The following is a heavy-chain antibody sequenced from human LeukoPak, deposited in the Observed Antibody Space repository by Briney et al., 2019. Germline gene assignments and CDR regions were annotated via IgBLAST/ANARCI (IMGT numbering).Heavy chain of an antibody. V-gene: IGHV3-23*01. D-gene: IGHD3-16*02. CDR2: ISGSGGST. CDR1: GFTFSSYA. J-gene: IGHJ3*02. Sequence: GGSLRLSCAASGFTFSSYAMSWVRQAPGKGLEWVSAISGSGGSTYYADSVKGRFTISRDNSKNTRYLQMNSLRAEDTAVYYCAKNYDYIWGSYPSAFDIWGQGTMVTVSS. CDR3: AKNYDYIWGSYPSAFDI.